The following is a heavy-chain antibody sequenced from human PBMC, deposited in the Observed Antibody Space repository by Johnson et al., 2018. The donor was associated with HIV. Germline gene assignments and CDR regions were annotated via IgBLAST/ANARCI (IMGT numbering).Heavy chain of an antibody. CDR1: GFTFSNYG. CDR2: ITFEGRDK. V-gene: IGHV3-30*18. D-gene: IGHD4-23*01. CDR3: AKDVSVVTPSGSFDI. Sequence: QVQLVESGGGVVQPGRSLRLSCAASGFTFSNYGMHWVRQAPGKGLEWVAVITFEGRDKYYADSVKGRVTISRDDSKNTLYLRLNSLRPEDSAVYYCAKDVSVVTPSGSFDIWGQGTRVTVSS. J-gene: IGHJ3*02.